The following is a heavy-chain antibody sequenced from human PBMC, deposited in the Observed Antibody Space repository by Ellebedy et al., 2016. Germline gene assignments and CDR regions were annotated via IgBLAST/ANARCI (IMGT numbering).Heavy chain of an antibody. CDR1: GFSLSTSGVT. V-gene: IGHV2-5*01. CDR2: IYGNDDK. J-gene: IGHJ4*02. D-gene: IGHD4-11*01. CDR3: AHKSTVHSVDY. Sequence: SGPTLVKPTQTLTLTCTFSGFSLSTSGVTVGWVRQPPGKALEWLAFIYGNDDKRYSPSLKSRLTITKDTSKNQVVLTMTNMDPVDTGTYYCAHKSTVHSVDYWGQGTLVTVSS.